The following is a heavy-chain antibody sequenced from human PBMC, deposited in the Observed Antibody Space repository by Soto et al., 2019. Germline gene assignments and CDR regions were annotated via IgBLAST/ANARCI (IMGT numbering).Heavy chain of an antibody. CDR2: ISSSSSYI. CDR3: ARDTGEHREGFGYYYYGMDV. D-gene: IGHD3-16*01. V-gene: IGHV3-21*01. J-gene: IGHJ6*02. Sequence: GGSLRLSCAASGFTFSSYSMNWVRQAPGKGLEWVSSISSSSSYIYYADSVKGRFTISRDNAKNSLYLQMNSLRAEDTAVYYCARDTGEHREGFGYYYYGMDVWGQGTTVTVSS. CDR1: GFTFSSYS.